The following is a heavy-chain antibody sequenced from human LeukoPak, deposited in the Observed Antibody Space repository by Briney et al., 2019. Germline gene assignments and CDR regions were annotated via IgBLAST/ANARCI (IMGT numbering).Heavy chain of an antibody. D-gene: IGHD3-9*01. CDR1: GGSISIYY. J-gene: IGHJ4*02. CDR2: IYYSGST. CDR3: ARGGWDILTGYRYFDY. Sequence: SETLSLTSTVSGGSISIYYGGWIRQPPGKGLEWIGYIYYSGSTNYNPSLKSRVTISVDTSKNQFSLKLSSVTAADTAVYYCARGGWDILTGYRYFDYWGQGTLVTVSS. V-gene: IGHV4-59*01.